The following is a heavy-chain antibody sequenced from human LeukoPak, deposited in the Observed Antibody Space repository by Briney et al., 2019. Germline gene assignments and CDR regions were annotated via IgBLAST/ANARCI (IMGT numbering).Heavy chain of an antibody. Sequence: ASVKVSCKASGYTFTKYYIHWVRQAPGRGLEWMGLINPSGGSTSYAQKFQGRVTLTSDTSTSTVYMELSSLRSEDTAVYYCARTGGGAAAGGLEYWGQGTPVTVSS. CDR3: ARTGGGAAAGGLEY. J-gene: IGHJ4*02. CDR1: GYTFTKYY. D-gene: IGHD6-13*01. CDR2: INPSGGST. V-gene: IGHV1-46*01.